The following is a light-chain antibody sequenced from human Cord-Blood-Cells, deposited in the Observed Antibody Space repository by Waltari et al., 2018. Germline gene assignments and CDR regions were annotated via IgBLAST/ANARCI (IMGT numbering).Light chain of an antibody. V-gene: IGLV2-11*01. J-gene: IGLJ3*02. CDR1: SSDVGGYNS. CDR2: DVS. Sequence: QSALTQPRPVSGSPGQSVTISCTGTSSDVGGYNSVSWYQQHPGKAPKPMIYDVSKRPSGFPDLFSGSKSGNPASLTIFGFQVEDEADYSSCSYAGSYTWVFGGGTKLPVL. CDR3: CSYAGSYTWV.